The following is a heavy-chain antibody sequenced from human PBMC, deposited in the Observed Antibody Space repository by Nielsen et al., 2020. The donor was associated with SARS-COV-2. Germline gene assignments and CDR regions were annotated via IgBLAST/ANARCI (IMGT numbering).Heavy chain of an antibody. V-gene: IGHV3-11*03. J-gene: IGHJ6*02. CDR2: ITSSSSDYT. CDR1: GFSFSDSG. D-gene: IGHD1-26*01. CDR3: ARYLGELLPYYFYGMDV. Sequence: GESLKISCAASGFSFSDSGMHWVRQAPGKGLEWVSCITSSSSDYTNYADSVKGRFTISRDNAKNSLYLQMDSLRADDTAVYYCARYLGELLPYYFYGMDVWGQGTAVTVSS.